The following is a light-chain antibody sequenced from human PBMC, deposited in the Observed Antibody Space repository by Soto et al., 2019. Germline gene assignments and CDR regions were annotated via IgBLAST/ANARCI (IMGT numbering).Light chain of an antibody. J-gene: IGKJ5*01. CDR2: GAS. CDR3: QHYNNWPPIT. Sequence: GLTQSAGTLSLSPGERATLFCRAGQSVSSSDLAWYQQKPGQAPRLLIYGASSRATGIPDRFSGSGSGTDFTLTISSLEPEDVAVYYCQHYNNWPPITFGQGTRLEIK. CDR1: QSVSSSD. V-gene: IGKV3-20*01.